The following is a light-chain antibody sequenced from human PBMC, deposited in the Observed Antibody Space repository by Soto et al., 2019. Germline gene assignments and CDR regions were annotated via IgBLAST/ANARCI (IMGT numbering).Light chain of an antibody. CDR1: SSDVGGYNY. CDR3: SSYPSSSTLGV. J-gene: IGLJ2*01. Sequence: HSALTQPASVSGSPGQSITISCTGTSSDVGGYNYVSWYQQHPGKAPKLMIYDVSNRPSGVSNRFSGSKSGNTASLTISGLQAEDEADYYCSSYPSSSTLGVFGGGTKLTVL. V-gene: IGLV2-14*01. CDR2: DVS.